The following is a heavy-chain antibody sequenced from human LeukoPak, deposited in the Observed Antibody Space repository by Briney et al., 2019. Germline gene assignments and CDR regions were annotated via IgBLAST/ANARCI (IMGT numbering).Heavy chain of an antibody. Sequence: ASVTVSCMASVYTFTVYYMHWVRQAPGQAVEWMGWINPNSGGTNYAQKFQGRVTMTRDTSISTAYMELSRLRSDDTAVYYCARDMTMIGDDYWGQGTLVTVSS. CDR2: INPNSGGT. D-gene: IGHD3-22*01. J-gene: IGHJ4*02. CDR1: VYTFTVYY. CDR3: ARDMTMIGDDY. V-gene: IGHV1-2*02.